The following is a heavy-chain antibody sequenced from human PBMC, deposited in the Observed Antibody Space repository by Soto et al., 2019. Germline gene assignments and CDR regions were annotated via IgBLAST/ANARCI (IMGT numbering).Heavy chain of an antibody. CDR2: INGRGNYI. CDR3: VREDGKVGTNSAFDY. V-gene: IGHV3-21*01. Sequence: GGSLRLSCASSGFTFSTYTMNWVRQAPGKGLEWVSSINGRGNYIYYAESVKGRFTISRDDAKNSLYLQMDRLRAEDTALYYCVREDGKVGTNSAFDYWGLGAIVTVYS. D-gene: IGHD1-26*01. J-gene: IGHJ4*02. CDR1: GFTFSTYT.